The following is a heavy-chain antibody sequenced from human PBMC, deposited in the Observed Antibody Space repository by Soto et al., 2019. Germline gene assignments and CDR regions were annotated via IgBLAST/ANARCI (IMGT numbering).Heavy chain of an antibody. D-gene: IGHD3-9*01. V-gene: IGHV2-26*01. J-gene: IGHJ5*02. CDR2: IFSSDEK. CDR3: ARRRGDIWTIDP. Sequence: QVTLKESGPVLLKPTETLTLTCTVSGFSLNNPMMGVTWIRQPPGKALEWLAHIFSSDEKSYSTSLKNRLTTSQDTPKTQVVLTLTNVDPGNTATYFCARRRGDIWTIDPGGQGPLVTFSS. CDR1: GFSLNNPMMG.